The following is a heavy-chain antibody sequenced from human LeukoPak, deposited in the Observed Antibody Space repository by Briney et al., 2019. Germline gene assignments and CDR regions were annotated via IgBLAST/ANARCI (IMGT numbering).Heavy chain of an antibody. Sequence: GSLRLSCEASGFTLSKHHMYWVRQAPGKGLEWVSSLSDTGDSRHYADPVKGRFTISRDSARSALYLQMNRVRAEDTAVYYCAKGDCASGSCYFDDWGQGSQVTVSS. D-gene: IGHD2-8*01. CDR2: LSDTGDSR. CDR1: GFTLSKHH. J-gene: IGHJ4*02. V-gene: IGHV3-23*01. CDR3: AKGDCASGSCYFDD.